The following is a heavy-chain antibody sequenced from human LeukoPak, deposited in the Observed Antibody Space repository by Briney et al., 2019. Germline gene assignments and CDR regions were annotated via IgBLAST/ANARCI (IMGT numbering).Heavy chain of an antibody. Sequence: SETLSLTCTVSGGSISSYYWSWIRQPPGKGLEWIGYIYYSGSTNYNPSLKSRVTISVDTSKNQFSLKLSSMTAADTAVYYCARATYSSGWGTSDYWGQGTLVTVSS. CDR3: ARATYSSGWGTSDY. V-gene: IGHV4-59*01. J-gene: IGHJ4*02. CDR1: GGSISSYY. CDR2: IYYSGST. D-gene: IGHD6-19*01.